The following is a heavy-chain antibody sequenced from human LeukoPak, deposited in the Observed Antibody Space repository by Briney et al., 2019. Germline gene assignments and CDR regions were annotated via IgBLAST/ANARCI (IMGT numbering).Heavy chain of an antibody. CDR1: GFTFSSYS. CDR2: ISSRSSYI. D-gene: IGHD3-3*01. J-gene: IGHJ4*02. V-gene: IGHV3-21*01. CDR3: ARDSAGDFWSGYHFDY. Sequence: LGGSLLLSCAASGFTFSSYSMNWVRQAPGKGLEWVSSISSRSSYIYYADLVKGRFTISRDNAKNSLYLQMNSLRAEDTAVYYCARDSAGDFWSGYHFDYWGQGTLVTVSS.